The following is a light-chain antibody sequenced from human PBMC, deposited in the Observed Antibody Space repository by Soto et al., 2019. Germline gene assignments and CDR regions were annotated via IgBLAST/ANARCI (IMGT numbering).Light chain of an antibody. V-gene: IGKV3-15*01. CDR3: QQYNNWPPLT. J-gene: IGKJ4*01. CDR2: GVS. Sequence: ERIMTQSPATLSVSPGESATLSCRASQSVSSNLAWYQQKPGQAPRLLIYGVSTRATGIPARFSGSGSETKFTLTISSLQSEDFAVYYCQQYNNWPPLTFGGVTKVDIK. CDR1: QSVSSN.